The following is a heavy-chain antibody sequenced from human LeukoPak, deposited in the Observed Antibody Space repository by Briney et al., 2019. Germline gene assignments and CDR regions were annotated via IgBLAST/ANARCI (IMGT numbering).Heavy chain of an antibody. CDR1: GFTFNSAW. J-gene: IGHJ3*02. CDR3: TTQRWTGAFDI. D-gene: IGHD2-15*01. V-gene: IGHV3-15*01. CDR2: IKSNTDGGTT. Sequence: GGSLRLSCEASGFTFNSAWMSWVRQAPGKGLEWVGRIKSNTDGGTTDYAAPVKGTFTISRDDSQNTLYLQMNSLKTEDTGVYFCTTQRWTGAFDIWGQGTMVTVSS.